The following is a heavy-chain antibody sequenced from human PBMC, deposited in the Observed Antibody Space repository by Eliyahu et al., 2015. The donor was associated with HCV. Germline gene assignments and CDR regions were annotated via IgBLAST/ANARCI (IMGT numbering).Heavy chain of an antibody. Sequence: EVQLVESGGGLVQPGGSLRLSCAASGFTFSSYAMSWVRQAPGKGLEWVSAISGSGGSTYYADSVKGRFTISRDNSKNTLYLQMNSLRAEDTAVYYCAKTGARYYYDSSGYFHYWGQGTLVTVSS. CDR2: ISGSGGST. J-gene: IGHJ4*02. CDR3: AKTGARYYYDSSGYFHY. CDR1: GFTFSSYA. V-gene: IGHV3-23*04. D-gene: IGHD3-22*01.